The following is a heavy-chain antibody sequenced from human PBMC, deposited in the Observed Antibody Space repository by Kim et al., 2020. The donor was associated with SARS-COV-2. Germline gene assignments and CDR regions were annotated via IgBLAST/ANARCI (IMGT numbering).Heavy chain of an antibody. CDR3: ARLIDPSSSWKRGAWFDP. D-gene: IGHD6-13*01. V-gene: IGHV3-7*03. CDR2: IKQDGSEK. Sequence: GGSLRLSCAASGFTFSSYWMSWVRQAPGKGLEWVANIKQDGSEKYYVDSVKGRFTISRDNAKNSLYLQMNSLRAEDTAVYYCARLIDPSSSWKRGAWFDPWGQGTLVTVSS. J-gene: IGHJ5*02. CDR1: GFTFSSYW.